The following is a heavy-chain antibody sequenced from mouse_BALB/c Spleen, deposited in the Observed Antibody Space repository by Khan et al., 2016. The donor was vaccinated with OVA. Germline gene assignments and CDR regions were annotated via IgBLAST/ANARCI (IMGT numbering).Heavy chain of an antibody. J-gene: IGHJ3*01. CDR3: ARHNYGPFAY. Sequence: EVELVESGGDLVKPGGSLKLSCAASGFTFSTYALSWVRQTPDKRLEGVATINTGGDYIYYPDSVKGRFTISRDNAKNILYLQMSSLRSEDTAMYYCARHNYGPFAYWGQGTLVTVSA. CDR2: INTGGDYI. V-gene: IGHV5-6*01. CDR1: GFTFSTYA. D-gene: IGHD1-1*01.